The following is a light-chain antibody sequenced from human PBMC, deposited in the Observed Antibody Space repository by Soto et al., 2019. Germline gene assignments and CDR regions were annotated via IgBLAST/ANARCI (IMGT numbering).Light chain of an antibody. Sequence: QSVLTQPASVSGSPGQSITISCTGISSDIGTYNYVSWYQQHPGKAPKIIIYEVTNRPSGVSDRFSGSKSASAASLTISGLQAEDEADYYCSSYSTSSNLYVFGGGTKVTVL. V-gene: IGLV2-14*01. CDR1: SSDIGTYNY. CDR3: SSYSTSSNLYV. J-gene: IGLJ1*01. CDR2: EVT.